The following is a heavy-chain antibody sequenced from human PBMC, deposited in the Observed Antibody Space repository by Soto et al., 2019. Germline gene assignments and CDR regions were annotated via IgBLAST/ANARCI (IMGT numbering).Heavy chain of an antibody. D-gene: IGHD3-3*01. CDR3: ARTLTIFGVVIVDV. Sequence: SSVKVSCKASGYTFTSYDINWVRQATGQGLEWMGWMNPNSGNTGYAQKFQGRVTMTRNTSISTAYMELSSLRSEDTAVYYCARTLTIFGVVIVDVWSQGTTVTVSS. CDR1: GYTFTSYD. CDR2: MNPNSGNT. V-gene: IGHV1-8*01. J-gene: IGHJ6*02.